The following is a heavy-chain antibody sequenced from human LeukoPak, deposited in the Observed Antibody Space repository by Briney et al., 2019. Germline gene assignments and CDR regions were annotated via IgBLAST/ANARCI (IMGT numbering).Heavy chain of an antibody. V-gene: IGHV4-4*07. CDR3: ARGSAYQLLAYWYFDL. CDR1: GGSISTYY. CDR2: IYTSGST. Sequence: PSETLSLTCTVSGGSISTYYWSWIRQPAGKGLEWIGRIYTSGSTNYNPSLKSRVTMSVDTSKNQFSLKLSSVTAADTAVYYCARGSAYQLLAYWYFDLWGRGTLVTVSS. D-gene: IGHD2-2*01. J-gene: IGHJ2*01.